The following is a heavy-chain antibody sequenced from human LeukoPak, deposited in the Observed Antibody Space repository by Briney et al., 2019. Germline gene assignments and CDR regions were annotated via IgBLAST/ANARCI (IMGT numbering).Heavy chain of an antibody. CDR2: ISGNGGST. CDR3: AKHQSSGGSCYSGLDY. J-gene: IGHJ4*02. V-gene: IGHV3-23*01. D-gene: IGHD2-15*01. CDR1: AFTFSSYA. Sequence: GGPLRLSCAASAFTFSSYAMTWVRQAPGKGLEWVSGISGNGGSTYYADSVKGRFTISRDNSKNTVYLQMNSLRAEDTAVYFCAKHQSSGGSCYSGLDYWGQGTLVTVSS.